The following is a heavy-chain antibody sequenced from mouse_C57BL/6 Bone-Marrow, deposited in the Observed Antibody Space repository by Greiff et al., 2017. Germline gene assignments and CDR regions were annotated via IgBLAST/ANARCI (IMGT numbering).Heavy chain of an antibody. D-gene: IGHD2-3*01. J-gene: IGHJ2*01. Sequence: EVHLVESGGDLVKPGGSLKLSCAASGFTFSSYGMSWVRQTPDKRLEWVATISSGGSYTYYPDSVKGRFTISRDKAKNTLYLQMSSLKSEDTAMYYCARQGYDYLDYWGQGTTLTVSS. CDR3: ARQGYDYLDY. V-gene: IGHV5-6*01. CDR2: ISSGGSYT. CDR1: GFTFSSYG.